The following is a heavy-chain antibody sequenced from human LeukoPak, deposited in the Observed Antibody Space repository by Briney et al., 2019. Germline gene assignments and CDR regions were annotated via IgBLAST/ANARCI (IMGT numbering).Heavy chain of an antibody. Sequence: SETLSLTCTVSGGSIGRSSYYWGWIRQPPGKGLEWIGSISYGGNTYYKPSLKSRVTMSVDTSKNQFSLKLTSVTAADTAVYYCARDGYDSSGSFDFWGQGTLVTVSS. CDR1: GGSIGRSSYY. CDR2: ISYGGNT. CDR3: ARDGYDSSGSFDF. J-gene: IGHJ4*02. V-gene: IGHV4-39*07. D-gene: IGHD3-22*01.